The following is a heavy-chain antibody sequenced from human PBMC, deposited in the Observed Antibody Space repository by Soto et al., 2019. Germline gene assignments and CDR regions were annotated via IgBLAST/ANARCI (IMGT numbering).Heavy chain of an antibody. D-gene: IGHD3-3*01. J-gene: IGHJ4*02. CDR2: INSDGSST. Sequence: GGSLRLSCAASGFTFSSYWMHWVRQAPGKGLVWVSRINSDGSSTSYADSVKGRFTISRDNAKNTLYLQMNSLRAEDTAVYYCARGQETYYDFWSGYFYPDYWGQGTLVTVSS. CDR3: ARGQETYYDFWSGYFYPDY. V-gene: IGHV3-74*01. CDR1: GFTFSSYW.